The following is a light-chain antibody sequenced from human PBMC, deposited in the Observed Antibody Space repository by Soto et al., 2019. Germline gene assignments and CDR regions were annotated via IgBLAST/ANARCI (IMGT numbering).Light chain of an antibody. CDR1: QSVSSN. V-gene: IGKV3-15*01. CDR3: QQYNNLPFT. Sequence: EIVMTQSPATLSVSPGERATLSGRASQSVSSNLAWYQKKSGKAPRLLIYGASTSATGITARFRGSGSGAEFTRTISSLESEDFEVYYCQQYNNLPFTFGPGTKVD. J-gene: IGKJ3*01. CDR2: GAS.